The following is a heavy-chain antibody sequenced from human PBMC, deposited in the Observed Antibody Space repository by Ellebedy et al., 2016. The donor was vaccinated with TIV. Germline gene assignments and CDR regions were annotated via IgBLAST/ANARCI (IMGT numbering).Heavy chain of an antibody. CDR3: ARMVPSTATRQWLVRRYFDY. CDR1: GYTFTSYD. CDR2: MNPNSGNT. D-gene: IGHD6-19*01. Sequence: ASVKVSCXASGYTFTSYDINWVRQATGQGLEWMGWMNPNSGNTGYAQKFQGRVTMTRNTSISTAYMELSSLRSEDTAVYYCARMVPSTATRQWLVRRYFDYWGQGTLVTVSS. V-gene: IGHV1-8*01. J-gene: IGHJ4*02.